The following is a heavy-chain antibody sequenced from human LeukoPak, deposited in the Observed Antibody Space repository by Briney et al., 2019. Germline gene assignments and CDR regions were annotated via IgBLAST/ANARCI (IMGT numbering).Heavy chain of an antibody. J-gene: IGHJ1*01. CDR1: GYSISSGYY. CDR3: ARLRRYYDSSALPGYFQH. D-gene: IGHD3-22*01. V-gene: IGHV4-38-2*02. CDR2: IYHSGST. Sequence: SETLSLTCTVSGYSISSGYYWGWIRQPPGKGLEWIGSIYHSGSTYYNPSLKSRVTISVGTSKNQFSLKLSSVTAADTAVYYCARLRRYYDSSALPGYFQHWGQGTLVTVSS.